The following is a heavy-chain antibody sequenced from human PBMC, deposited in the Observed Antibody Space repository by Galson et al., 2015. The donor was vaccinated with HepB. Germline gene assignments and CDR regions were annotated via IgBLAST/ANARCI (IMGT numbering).Heavy chain of an antibody. D-gene: IGHD1-26*01. Sequence: SLRLSCAASGFTFTFSAYGMHWVRQAPGKGLEWVAVISYDGSLKYYADAVKGRFTISRDTSANTLYLQMNSLRVEDTAVYYCARVWDGFPLNWGQGTLVTVSS. J-gene: IGHJ4*02. CDR2: ISYDGSLK. V-gene: IGHV3-30*03. CDR3: ARVWDGFPLN. CDR1: GFTFTFSAYG.